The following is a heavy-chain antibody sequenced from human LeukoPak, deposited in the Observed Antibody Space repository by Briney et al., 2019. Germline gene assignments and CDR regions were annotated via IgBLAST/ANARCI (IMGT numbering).Heavy chain of an antibody. D-gene: IGHD6-19*01. J-gene: IGHJ4*02. Sequence: GGSLRLSCAASGFTFNSYAMSWVRQAPGKGLEWVSAVRGSGGGTYYADSVKGRFTISRDNSKNTLYLQMNSLRDEDTALYYCAKAGIGVVGYFDYWGQGTLVTVSS. CDR3: AKAGIGVVGYFDY. CDR1: GFTFNSYA. V-gene: IGHV3-23*01. CDR2: VRGSGGGT.